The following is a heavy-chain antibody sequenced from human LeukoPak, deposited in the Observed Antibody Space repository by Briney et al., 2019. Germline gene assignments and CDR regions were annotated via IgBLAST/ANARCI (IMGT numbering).Heavy chain of an antibody. Sequence: PGGSLRLSCAASGFTFSTYGMHWVRQAPGKGLEWVAVISYDGSNKYYADSVKGRFTISRDNFQNTLYLQMNSLRAEDTAVYYCAKDLRITRVPGVINYFDYWGQGTLVTVSS. CDR2: ISYDGSNK. CDR1: GFTFSTYG. V-gene: IGHV3-33*05. CDR3: AKDLRITRVPGVINYFDY. D-gene: IGHD3-10*01. J-gene: IGHJ4*02.